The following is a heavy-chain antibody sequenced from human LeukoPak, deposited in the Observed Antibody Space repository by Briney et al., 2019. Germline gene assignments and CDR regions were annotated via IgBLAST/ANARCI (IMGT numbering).Heavy chain of an antibody. CDR2: ISSSTSYT. CDR1: RFAFSDYY. D-gene: IGHD5-18*01. CDR3: ASRGGYSYGHHY. V-gene: IGHV3-11*06. J-gene: IGHJ4*02. Sequence: GGSLRLSCAASRFAFSDYYLSWIRQAPGKGLEWVSYISSSTSYTNYADSVKGRFTISRDNAKNSLYLQMNSLRAEDTAVCYCASRGGYSYGHHYWGQGTLVIVSS.